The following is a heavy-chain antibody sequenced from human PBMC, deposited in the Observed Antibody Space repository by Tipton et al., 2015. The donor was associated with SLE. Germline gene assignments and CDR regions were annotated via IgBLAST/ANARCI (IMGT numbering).Heavy chain of an antibody. J-gene: IGHJ4*02. CDR1: GGSFSSYY. CDR3: ARGGTAINY. Sequence: TLSLTCAVYGGSFSSYYWSWIRQPPGKGLEWIAYIYYTGSTNYKSSLKSRVTISVDTSKNQFSLKLSSVTAADTAVYYCARGGTAINYWGQGTLVTVSS. V-gene: IGHV4-59*12. CDR2: IYYTGST. D-gene: IGHD5-18*01.